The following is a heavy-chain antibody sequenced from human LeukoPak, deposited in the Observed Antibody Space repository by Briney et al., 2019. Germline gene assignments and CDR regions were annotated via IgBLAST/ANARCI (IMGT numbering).Heavy chain of an antibody. CDR2: INHSGST. CDR3: ASLTTNRNYYYYGMDV. Sequence: PSETLSLTCAVYGGSFSGYYWSWIRQPPGKGLEWIGEINHSGSTNYNPSLKSRVTISVDTSKNQFSLKLSSVTAADTAVYYCASLTTNRNYYYYGMDVWGQGTTVTVSS. V-gene: IGHV4-34*01. J-gene: IGHJ6*02. CDR1: GGSFSGYY. D-gene: IGHD4-17*01.